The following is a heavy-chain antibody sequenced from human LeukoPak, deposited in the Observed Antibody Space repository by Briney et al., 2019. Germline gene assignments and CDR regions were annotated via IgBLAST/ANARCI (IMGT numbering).Heavy chain of an antibody. CDR2: ISSSSSYI. V-gene: IGHV3-21*01. D-gene: IGHD2-2*02. CDR1: GFTFSSYS. Sequence: GGSLRLSCAASGFTFSSYSMNWVRQAPGKGLEWVSSISSSSSYIYYADSVKGRFTIFRDNAKNSLYLQMNSLRAEDTAVYYCARAPDIVVVPAAIISYYYYYYGMDVWGQGTTVTVSS. J-gene: IGHJ6*02. CDR3: ARAPDIVVVPAAIISYYYYYYGMDV.